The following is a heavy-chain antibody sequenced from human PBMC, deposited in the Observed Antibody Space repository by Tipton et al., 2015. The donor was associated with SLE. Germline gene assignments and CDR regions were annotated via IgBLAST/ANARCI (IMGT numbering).Heavy chain of an antibody. V-gene: IGHV4-38-2*01. J-gene: IGHJ4*02. Sequence: TLSLTCDVSGYSISVGYSWEWIRQPPGRGLEWVGSIYHRGSTFYNPSLKSRVTISVDTSKNQFSVRLNSVTAADTAIYYCARLTHYFDSWGQGTLVSVSS. CDR1: GYSISVGYS. CDR2: IYHRGST. CDR3: ARLTHYFDS.